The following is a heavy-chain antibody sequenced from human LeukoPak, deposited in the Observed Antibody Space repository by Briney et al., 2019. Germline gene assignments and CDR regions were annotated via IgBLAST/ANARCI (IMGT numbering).Heavy chain of an antibody. J-gene: IGHJ5*02. D-gene: IGHD6-6*01. V-gene: IGHV1-8*01. Sequence: ASVKVSCKASGYTFTSYDINWVRQATGQGLEWMGWMDPNSGNTGYAQKFQGRVTMTRNTSISTAYMELSSLRPEDTAVYYCARKYSSSSLWFDPWGQGTLVTVSS. CDR3: ARKYSSSSLWFDP. CDR1: GYTFTSYD. CDR2: MDPNSGNT.